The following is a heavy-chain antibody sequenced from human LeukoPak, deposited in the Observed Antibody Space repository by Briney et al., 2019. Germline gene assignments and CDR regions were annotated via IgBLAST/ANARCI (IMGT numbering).Heavy chain of an antibody. D-gene: IGHD6-25*01. CDR3: ARETAAFDY. Sequence: PGGSLRLSCAASGFSFSTYEMSWVRQAPGKGLEWVSYISSSGGTKYYADSVKGRFSISRDNAKNSLYLQMNSLRAEDTALYSCARETAAFDYWGQGTLVIVSS. CDR2: ISSSGGTK. J-gene: IGHJ4*02. V-gene: IGHV3-48*03. CDR1: GFSFSTYE.